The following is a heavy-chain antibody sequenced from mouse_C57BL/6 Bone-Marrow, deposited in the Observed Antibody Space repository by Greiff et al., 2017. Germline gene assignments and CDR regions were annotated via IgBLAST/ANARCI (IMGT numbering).Heavy chain of an antibody. CDR3: IYYGPYWYFDV. V-gene: IGHV1-15*01. D-gene: IGHD2-1*01. Sequence: VKLMESGAELVRPGASVTLSCKASGYTFTDYEMHWVKQTPVHGLEWIGAIDPETGGTAYNQKFKGKAILTADKSSSTAYMELRSLTSVVSAVYNSIYYGPYWYFDVCGTGTTVTVSS. J-gene: IGHJ1*03. CDR2: IDPETGGT. CDR1: GYTFTDYE.